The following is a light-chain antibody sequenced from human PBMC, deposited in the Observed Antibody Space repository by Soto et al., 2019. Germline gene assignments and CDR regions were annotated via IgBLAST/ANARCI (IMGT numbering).Light chain of an antibody. CDR2: DAS. CDR3: QQYNSLWT. V-gene: IGKV1-5*01. J-gene: IGKJ1*01. CDR1: QSISSW. Sequence: DIQMTQSPSTLSASVGDRVTITCRASQSISSWLGWYQQKPGKAPKLLIYDASSLESGVPSRFSGSGSGTEFTLTISSLQPDDFATYYCQQYNSLWTFGQGTKVEIK.